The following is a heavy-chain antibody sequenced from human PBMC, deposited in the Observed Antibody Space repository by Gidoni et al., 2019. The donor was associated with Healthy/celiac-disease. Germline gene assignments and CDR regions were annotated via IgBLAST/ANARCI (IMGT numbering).Heavy chain of an antibody. CDR2: ISGSGGST. D-gene: IGHD2-2*01. CDR1: GFTFSSYA. Sequence: EVQLLESGGGLVQPGGSLRLSCAASGFTFSSYAMSWVRQAPGKGLEWVSAISGSGGSTYYADSVKGRFTISRDNSKNTLYLQMNSLRAEDTAVYYCAKGDDDGSTSKTPTYYFDYWGQGTLVTVSS. V-gene: IGHV3-23*01. J-gene: IGHJ4*02. CDR3: AKGDDDGSTSKTPTYYFDY.